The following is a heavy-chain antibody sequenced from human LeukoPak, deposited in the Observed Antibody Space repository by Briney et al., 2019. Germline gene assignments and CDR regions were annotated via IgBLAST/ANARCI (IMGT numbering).Heavy chain of an antibody. CDR1: GFTFANYN. V-gene: IGHV3-48*01. CDR2: ISSTSSTI. CDR3: ARDPPHGMDV. J-gene: IGHJ6*02. Sequence: GGSLRLSCAASGFTFANYNFNWVRQAPGKGLEWVSYISSTSSTIYYADSMKGRFTISRDNAKNSLYLQMNSLRAEDTAVYYCARDPPHGMDVWGQGTTVAVSS.